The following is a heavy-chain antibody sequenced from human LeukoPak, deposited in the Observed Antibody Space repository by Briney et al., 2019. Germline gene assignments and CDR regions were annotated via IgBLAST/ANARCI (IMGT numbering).Heavy chain of an antibody. Sequence: GESLKISCKGSGYSFTSYWSGWVRQMPGKRLELMGIIYPGDSDYRYSPSLQRQVNISADKSISTAYLQWSSRKASDTAMYYCARVGMAFDYWGQGTLVTVSS. CDR3: ARVGMAFDY. V-gene: IGHV5-51*01. CDR1: GYSFTSYW. CDR2: IYPGDSDY. J-gene: IGHJ4*02. D-gene: IGHD5-24*01.